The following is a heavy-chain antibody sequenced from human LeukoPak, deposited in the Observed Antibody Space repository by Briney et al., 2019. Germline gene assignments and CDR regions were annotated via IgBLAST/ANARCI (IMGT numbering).Heavy chain of an antibody. CDR1: GGSISSYY. V-gene: IGHV4-59*01. J-gene: IGHJ3*02. CDR3: AREYDYVWGSYRSRAFDI. D-gene: IGHD3-16*02. CDR2: IYYSGST. Sequence: SETLSLTCTVSGGSISSYYWSWIRQPPGKGLEWIGYIYYSGSTNYNPSLKSRVTISVGTSNNQFSLKLSSVTAADTAVYYCAREYDYVWGSYRSRAFDIWGQGTMVTVSS.